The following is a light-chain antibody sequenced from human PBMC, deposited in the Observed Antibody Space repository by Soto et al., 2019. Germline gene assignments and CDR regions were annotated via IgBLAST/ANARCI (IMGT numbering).Light chain of an antibody. J-gene: IGKJ1*01. CDR1: QSISHKY. Sequence: IVLTQSPGTLSLSLGERATLSCRASQSISHKYLAWYQQEPGQAPRLLIHGVSIRATGIPDRFSGIGSGTDFTLTIRRLEHEDFAVYYCQLYSGSPRTFGHGTRVDIK. CDR3: QLYSGSPRT. CDR2: GVS. V-gene: IGKV3-20*01.